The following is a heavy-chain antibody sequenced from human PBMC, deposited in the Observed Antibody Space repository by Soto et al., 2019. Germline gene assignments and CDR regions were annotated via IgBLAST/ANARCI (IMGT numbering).Heavy chain of an antibody. V-gene: IGHV1-69*13. Sequence: GASVKVSCKASGGTFSSYAISWVRQAPGQGLEWMGVIIPIFGTANYAQKFQGRVTITADESTSTAYMELSSLRSEDTAVYYCAREVNVTIFGVVSLGYWGQGTLVTVSS. CDR1: GGTFSSYA. D-gene: IGHD3-3*01. J-gene: IGHJ4*02. CDR3: AREVNVTIFGVVSLGY. CDR2: IIPIFGTA.